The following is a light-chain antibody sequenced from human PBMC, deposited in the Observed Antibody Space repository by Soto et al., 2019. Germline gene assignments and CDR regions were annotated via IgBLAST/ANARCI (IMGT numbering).Light chain of an antibody. CDR1: QRVSSSY. CDR2: GAS. V-gene: IGKV3-20*01. J-gene: IGKJ2*01. CDR3: QQYGSSPRT. Sequence: EIVLTQSPGTLSLSPGERATLSCRASQRVSSSYLAWYQQKPGQAPRLLIYGASSRATAIPDRFSGSGSGTDFTLTISRLDPEDFAVYYCQQYGSSPRTFGQGTKLEI.